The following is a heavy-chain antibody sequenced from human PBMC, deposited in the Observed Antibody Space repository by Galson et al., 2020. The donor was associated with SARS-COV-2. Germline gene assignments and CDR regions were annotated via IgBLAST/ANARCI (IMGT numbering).Heavy chain of an antibody. CDR3: AKRLYSSSQSETRGIDV. V-gene: IGHV3-23*01. CDR2: ISGSGDTT. J-gene: IGHJ6*02. CDR1: GFTFSSYA. D-gene: IGHD6-13*01. Sequence: GESLKISCAASGFTFSSYAMNWVRQAPGEGLEWVSAISGSGDTTHYAGSVKGRFTISRDNSKNTLYMQMNSVRAEDTAVYYCAKRLYSSSQSETRGIDVWGQVATVTVSS.